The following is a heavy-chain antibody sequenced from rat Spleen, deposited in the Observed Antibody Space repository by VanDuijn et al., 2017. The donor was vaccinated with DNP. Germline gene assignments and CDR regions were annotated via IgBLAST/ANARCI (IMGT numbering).Heavy chain of an antibody. Sequence: EVQLVESGGGLVQPGRSLKLSCAASGFTFSDYYMAWVRQAPTKGLEWVAYIRYDGGSIYYGDSVKGRFAISRDNAKSTLYLQMDSLRSEDTATYYCTTQSFSIAATRFPFWGQGTLVTVSS. D-gene: IGHD1-2*01. CDR1: GFTFSDYY. CDR3: TTQSFSIAATRFPF. V-gene: IGHV5-20*01. CDR2: IRYDGGSI. J-gene: IGHJ3*01.